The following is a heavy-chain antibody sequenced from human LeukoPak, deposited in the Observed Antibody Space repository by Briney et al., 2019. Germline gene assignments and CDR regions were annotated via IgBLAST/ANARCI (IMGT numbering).Heavy chain of an antibody. J-gene: IGHJ4*02. Sequence: PGGSLRLSCGASGFTFSTYWMGWVRQAPGKGLEWVASKKQDGSEEYHVDSVKGRFTISRDNSKNSLYLQMNSLRAEDTAVYYCVRSGEGVFDYWGQGTLVTVSS. V-gene: IGHV3-7*03. CDR1: GFTFSTYW. CDR2: KKQDGSEE. CDR3: VRSGEGVFDY. D-gene: IGHD1-26*01.